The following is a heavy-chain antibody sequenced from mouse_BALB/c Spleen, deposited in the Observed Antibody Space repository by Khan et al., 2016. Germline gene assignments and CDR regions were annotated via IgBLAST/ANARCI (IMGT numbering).Heavy chain of an antibody. CDR3: SRGVYDDEFAY. CDR2: IDPANGNT. Sequence: VQLKQSGAELVKPGASVKLSCTVSGFNIKDTYMHWVNQRPEQGLEWIGRIDPANGNTKYDPKFQDKATITADTSSNPAYLQLSSLTSEDTAVYYCSRGVYDDEFAYWGQGTLVTVSA. V-gene: IGHV14-3*02. J-gene: IGHJ3*01. D-gene: IGHD2-4*01. CDR1: GFNIKDTY.